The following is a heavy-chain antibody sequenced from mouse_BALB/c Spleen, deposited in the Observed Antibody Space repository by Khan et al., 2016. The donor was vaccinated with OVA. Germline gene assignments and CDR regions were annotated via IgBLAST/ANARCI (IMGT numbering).Heavy chain of an antibody. CDR2: ISFGSATI. D-gene: IGHD2-4*01. CDR3: SRSLITTWYLDV. J-gene: IGHJ1*01. Sequence: EVELVESGGGLVQPGGSRKLSCAASEFTFSGFGMHWVRQAPEKGLEWVAYISFGSATIYYADTVKGRFTISRDNPKNTLFLQMTSLRSEDTAIYYGSRSLITTWYLDVWGAGTTVTVSS. CDR1: EFTFSGFG. V-gene: IGHV5-17*02.